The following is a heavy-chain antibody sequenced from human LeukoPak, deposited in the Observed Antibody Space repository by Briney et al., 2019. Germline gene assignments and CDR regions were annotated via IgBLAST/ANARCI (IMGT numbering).Heavy chain of an antibody. V-gene: IGHV4-39*07. CDR2: VHYTGST. Sequence: SKTLALARAVSGASIGSSRYYGGGIRQPPGKGLEWIGTVHYTGSTYYNPSLRSRVTISVDTSKNQFSLKVSSVTAADTAVYYCVLDTIAAAGTSDYWGQGTLVTVSS. D-gene: IGHD6-13*01. J-gene: IGHJ4*02. CDR1: GASIGSSRYY. CDR3: VLDTIAAAGTSDY.